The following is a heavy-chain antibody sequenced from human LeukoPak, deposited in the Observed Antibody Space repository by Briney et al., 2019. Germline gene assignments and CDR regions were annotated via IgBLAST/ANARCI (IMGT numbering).Heavy chain of an antibody. CDR3: AKPIMTTVTTLGLYFDY. CDR1: GFSFSVFW. J-gene: IGHJ4*02. Sequence: GGSLRLSCAAPGFSFSVFWMHWVRQAPGKGPVWVSRIKTDGSITDYADSVKGRFTISRDNSKNTLYLQMNSLRAEDTAVYYCAKPIMTTVTTLGLYFDYWGQGALVTVSS. CDR2: IKTDGSIT. D-gene: IGHD4-17*01. V-gene: IGHV3-74*01.